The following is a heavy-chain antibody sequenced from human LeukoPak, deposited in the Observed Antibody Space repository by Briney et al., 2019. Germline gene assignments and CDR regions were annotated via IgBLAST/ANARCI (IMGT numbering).Heavy chain of an antibody. J-gene: IGHJ4*02. CDR3: ARGYDILTGYYSFDY. CDR1: GYTFTSYA. V-gene: IGHV1-3*01. D-gene: IGHD3-9*01. Sequence: ASVKVSCKASGYTFTSYAMHWVRQAPGQRLEWMGWINACNGNTKYSQKFQGRVTITRDTSASTAYMELSSLRSEDTAVYYCARGYDILTGYYSFDYWGQGTLVTVSS. CDR2: INACNGNT.